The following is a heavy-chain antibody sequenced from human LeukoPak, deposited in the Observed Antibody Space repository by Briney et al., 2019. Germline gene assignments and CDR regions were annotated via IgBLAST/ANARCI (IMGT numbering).Heavy chain of an antibody. CDR1: GFTFSSYA. CDR2: ISYDGSNK. D-gene: IGHD3-22*01. CDR3: ARDPDSSGYYSLYFDY. V-gene: IGHV3-30-3*01. Sequence: GRSLRLSCAASGFTFSSYAVHWVRQAPGKGLEWVAVISYDGSNKYYADSVKGRFTISRDNSKNTLYLQMNSLRAEDTAVYYRARDPDSSGYYSLYFDYWGQGTLVTVSS. J-gene: IGHJ4*02.